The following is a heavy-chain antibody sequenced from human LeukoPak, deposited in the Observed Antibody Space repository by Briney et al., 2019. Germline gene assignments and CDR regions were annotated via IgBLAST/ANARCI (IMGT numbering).Heavy chain of an antibody. J-gene: IGHJ4*02. CDR1: GFTFSSYA. Sequence: QPGGSLRLSCAASGFTFSSYAMSWVRQAPGKGLEWVSAISGSCGSTYYADSVKARFTISRDNSKNTLYRQMNSLRAEDTAVYYCAKFPLTRSIWWLVPFDYWGQGTLVTVSS. D-gene: IGHD6-19*01. V-gene: IGHV3-23*01. CDR2: ISGSCGST. CDR3: AKFPLTRSIWWLVPFDY.